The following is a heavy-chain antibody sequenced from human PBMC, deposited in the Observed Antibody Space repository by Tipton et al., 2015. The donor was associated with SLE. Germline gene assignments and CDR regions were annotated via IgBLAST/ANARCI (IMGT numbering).Heavy chain of an antibody. V-gene: IGHV4-59*11. Sequence: LRLSCTVSGGSISSHYWSWIRQPPGKGLEWIGYIYYSGSTNYNPSLKSRVTMSVDTSKNQFSLKLSSVTAADTAVYYCARSRAADLYYYYYGMDVWGQGTTVTVSS. CDR2: IYYSGST. J-gene: IGHJ6*02. CDR1: GGSISSHY. CDR3: ARSRAADLYYYYYGMDV. D-gene: IGHD6-25*01.